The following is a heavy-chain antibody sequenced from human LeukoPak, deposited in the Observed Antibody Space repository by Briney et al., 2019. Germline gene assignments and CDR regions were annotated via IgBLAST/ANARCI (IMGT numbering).Heavy chain of an antibody. CDR3: AELGITMIGGV. CDR2: ISSSGSTI. J-gene: IGHJ6*04. Sequence: GGSLRLSCAAPGFTFSSYGMHWVRQAPGKELEWVSYISSSGSTIYYADSVKGRSTISRDNAKNSLYLQMNSLSAEDTAVYYCAELGITMIGGVWGKGTTVTISS. CDR1: GFTFSSYG. D-gene: IGHD3-10*02. V-gene: IGHV3-48*04.